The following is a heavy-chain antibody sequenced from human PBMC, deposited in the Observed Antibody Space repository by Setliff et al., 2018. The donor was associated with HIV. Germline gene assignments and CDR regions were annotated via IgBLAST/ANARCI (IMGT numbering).Heavy chain of an antibody. D-gene: IGHD1-7*01. V-gene: IGHV1-69*13. Sequence: SVKVSCKASGGTFNSYGISWVRQAPGQGLEWIGGILPLLGSTNYAQKFQGRVTITADESSSTAYMELRSLRSDDTAIYYCARDEGGTTDYYYMDVWGKGTTVTV. CDR2: ILPLLGST. J-gene: IGHJ6*03. CDR3: ARDEGGTTDYYYMDV. CDR1: GGTFNSYG.